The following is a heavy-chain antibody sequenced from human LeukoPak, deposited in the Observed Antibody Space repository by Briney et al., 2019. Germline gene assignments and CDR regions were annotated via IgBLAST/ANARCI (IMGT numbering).Heavy chain of an antibody. J-gene: IGHJ6*03. V-gene: IGHV3-30*02. Sequence: GGSLRLSCAASGFTFTTYGMHWVRQAPGKGLEWVAFIRYDGTDKYYADSVKGRFTISRDNSQNTLFLQMNSLRTEDTALYHCAKGSFHCPSSTCPQYYYYMDVWGKGATVTVSS. D-gene: IGHD2-2*01. CDR3: AKGSFHCPSSTCPQYYYYMDV. CDR2: IRYDGTDK. CDR1: GFTFTTYG.